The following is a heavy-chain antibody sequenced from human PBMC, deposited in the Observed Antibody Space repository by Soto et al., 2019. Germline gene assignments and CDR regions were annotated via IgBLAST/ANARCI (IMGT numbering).Heavy chain of an antibody. J-gene: IGHJ4*02. CDR1: GFTFSSYG. V-gene: IGHV3-30*18. CDR3: AKEYGDVFYFDY. Sequence: QVQLVESGGGVVQPGRSLRLSCAASGFTFSSYGMHWVRQAPGKGLEWVGVISYDGSNKYYADSVKGRFTISRDNSKNMLYLQMNSLRAEDTAVYYCAKEYGDVFYFDYWGQGTLVTVSS. D-gene: IGHD4-17*01. CDR2: ISYDGSNK.